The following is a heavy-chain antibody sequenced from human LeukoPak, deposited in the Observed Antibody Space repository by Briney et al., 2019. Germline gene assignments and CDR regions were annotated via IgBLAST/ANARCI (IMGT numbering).Heavy chain of an antibody. J-gene: IGHJ4*01. CDR2: ISSSGDTL. CDR1: GFTFSDYY. V-gene: IGHV3-11*01. CDR3: STDPRLLIY. Sequence: PGGSLRLSCAASGFTFSDYYMSWIRQAPGKGLEWVSYISSSGDTLYYADSVKGRFTISRDNAKNSLYLQMNSLRPDDTALYYCSTDPRLLIYWGHGTLVTVSS. D-gene: IGHD2-8*01.